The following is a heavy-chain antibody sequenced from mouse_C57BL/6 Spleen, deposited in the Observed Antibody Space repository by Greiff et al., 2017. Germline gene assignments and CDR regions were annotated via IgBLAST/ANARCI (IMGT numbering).Heavy chain of an antibody. Sequence: VKLMESGAELARPGASVKMSCKASGYTFTSYTMHWVKQRPGQGLEWIGYINPSSGYTKYNQKFKDKATLTADKSSSTAYMQLSSLTSEDSAVYYCARPLDSSDYFDYWGQGTTLTVSS. V-gene: IGHV1-4*01. CDR3: ARPLDSSDYFDY. J-gene: IGHJ2*01. CDR2: INPSSGYT. CDR1: GYTFTSYT. D-gene: IGHD3-2*02.